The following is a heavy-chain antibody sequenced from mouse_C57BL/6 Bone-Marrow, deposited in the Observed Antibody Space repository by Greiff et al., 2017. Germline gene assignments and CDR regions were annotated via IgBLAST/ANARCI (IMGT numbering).Heavy chain of an antibody. V-gene: IGHV1-15*01. D-gene: IGHD4-1*01. Sequence: QVHVKQSGAELVRPGASVTLSCKASGYTFTDYEMNWVKQTPVHGLEWIGAIDPETGGTAYNQKFKGKAILTADKSSSTAYMELRSLTSEDSAVXYCTPGTWTWFAYWGQGTLVTVSA. J-gene: IGHJ3*01. CDR2: IDPETGGT. CDR3: TPGTWTWFAY. CDR1: GYTFTDYE.